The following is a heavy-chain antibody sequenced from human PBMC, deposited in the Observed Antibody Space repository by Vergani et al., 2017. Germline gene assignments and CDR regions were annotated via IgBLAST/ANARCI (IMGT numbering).Heavy chain of an antibody. D-gene: IGHD4-23*01. J-gene: IGHJ6*02. Sequence: EVQLVQSGAEVKKPGESLRISCKGSGYSFTSYWISWVRQMPGKGLEWMGTIAPSDSYTNYRPSFQGHVTISADKSISTAYLQWSSLKASDTAMYYCARGGGNSYYYYGMDVWGQGTTVTVSS. CDR2: IAPSDSYT. V-gene: IGHV5-10-1*03. CDR3: ARGGGNSYYYYGMDV. CDR1: GYSFTSYW.